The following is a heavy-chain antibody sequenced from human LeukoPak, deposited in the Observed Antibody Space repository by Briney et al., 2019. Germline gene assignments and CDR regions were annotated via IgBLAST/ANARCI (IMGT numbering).Heavy chain of an antibody. CDR2: INPSGGST. J-gene: IGHJ5*02. CDR1: GYTFTSYY. Sequence: ASVKVSCKASGYTFTSYYMHWVRQAPGQGLEWMGKINPSGGSTSYAQKFQGRVTMTRDTSTSTVYMELSSLRSEDTAVYYCAREGDVDTATWHWFDPWGQGTLVTVSS. V-gene: IGHV1-46*01. CDR3: AREGDVDTATWHWFDP. D-gene: IGHD5-18*01.